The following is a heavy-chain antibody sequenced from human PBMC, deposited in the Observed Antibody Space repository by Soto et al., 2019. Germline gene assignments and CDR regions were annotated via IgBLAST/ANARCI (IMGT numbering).Heavy chain of an antibody. CDR3: ARARGVDS. J-gene: IGHJ5*01. Sequence: EVHLVESGGGLVQPGGSLRLSCAGSGFTFSNHWMNWVRQAPGKGLEWVANIKADGSEKYYVDSVKGRFTISRDNPKNTLYQQMNNLRAEDTAMYYSARARGVDSWGQGTLVTVSS. CDR1: GFTFSNHW. D-gene: IGHD3-16*01. CDR2: IKADGSEK. V-gene: IGHV3-7*03.